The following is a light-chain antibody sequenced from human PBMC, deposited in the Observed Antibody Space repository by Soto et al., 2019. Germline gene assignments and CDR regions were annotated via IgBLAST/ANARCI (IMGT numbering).Light chain of an antibody. Sequence: DIQMTQSPSSLSASVGDRVTITCRASQSISSYLNWYQQKPGKAPNLLIYAASSLQSGVPSRFSGSGSGTDFTLTISSLQPEDFATYYCQQSYSTPATFGQETKMEIK. CDR3: QQSYSTPAT. J-gene: IGKJ2*01. CDR1: QSISSY. CDR2: AAS. V-gene: IGKV1-39*01.